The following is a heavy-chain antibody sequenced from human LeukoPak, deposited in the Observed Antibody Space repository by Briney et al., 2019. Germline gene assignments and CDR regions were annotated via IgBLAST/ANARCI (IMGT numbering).Heavy chain of an antibody. V-gene: IGHV3-9*01. Sequence: GGSLRLSCAASGFTFDDYAMLWVRQAPGKGLEWVSGISWNSGSIGYADSVKGRFTISRDNAKNSLYLQMNSLRAEDTSLYYCAKDLHDYVWGRFDYWGQGTLVTVSS. D-gene: IGHD3-16*01. J-gene: IGHJ4*02. CDR2: ISWNSGSI. CDR3: AKDLHDYVWGRFDY. CDR1: GFTFDDYA.